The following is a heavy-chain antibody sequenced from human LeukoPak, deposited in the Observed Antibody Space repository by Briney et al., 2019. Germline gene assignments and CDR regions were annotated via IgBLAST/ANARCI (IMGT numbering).Heavy chain of an antibody. D-gene: IGHD3-10*01. V-gene: IGHV1-69*06. J-gene: IGHJ6*04. CDR2: IIPIFGTA. CDR3: ARGGLWVTMVRGAPYGMDV. Sequence: SVKVSCKASGGTFSSYAISWVRQAPGQGLEWMGGIIPIFGTANYAQKFQGRVTITADKSTSTAYMELSSLRSEDTAVYYCARGGLWVTMVRGAPYGMDVWGKGTTVTVSS. CDR1: GGTFSSYA.